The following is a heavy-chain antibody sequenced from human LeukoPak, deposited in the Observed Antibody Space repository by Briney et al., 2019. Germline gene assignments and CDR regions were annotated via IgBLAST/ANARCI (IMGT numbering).Heavy chain of an antibody. Sequence: GGSLRLSCAASEFTFSTYTMNWVRQAPGKGLEWLSSISGSSSYIYYADSVKGRFTISRDNARNTLYLQMNSLRAEDTAVYYCAREASSGWWEDYWGQGTLVTVSS. D-gene: IGHD6-19*01. CDR2: ISGSSSYI. V-gene: IGHV3-21*01. J-gene: IGHJ4*02. CDR1: EFTFSTYT. CDR3: AREASSGWWEDY.